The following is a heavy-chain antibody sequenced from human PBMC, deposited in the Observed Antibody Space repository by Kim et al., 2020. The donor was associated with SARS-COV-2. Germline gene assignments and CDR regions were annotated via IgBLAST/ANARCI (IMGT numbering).Heavy chain of an antibody. J-gene: IGHJ4*02. V-gene: IGHV1-69*04. CDR3: AWDRGTIAVAPIDY. Sequence: QKFQGRVTITADKSTSTAYMELSSLRSEDTAVYYCAWDRGTIAVAPIDYWGQGTLVTVSS. D-gene: IGHD6-19*01.